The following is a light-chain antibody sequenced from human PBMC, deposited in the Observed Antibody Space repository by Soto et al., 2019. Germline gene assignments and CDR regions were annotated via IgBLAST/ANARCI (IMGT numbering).Light chain of an antibody. V-gene: IGKV3-15*01. CDR2: GAS. J-gene: IGKJ1*01. CDR1: QTVTAGR. CDR3: QQYNNWPQT. Sequence: TQSPDNLSLSPGDRATLFCRASQTVTAGRVAWYQQKPGQAPRLLIYGASTRATGIPARFSGSGSGTEFTLTISSLQSEDFAVYYCQQYNNWPQTFGQGTKVDIK.